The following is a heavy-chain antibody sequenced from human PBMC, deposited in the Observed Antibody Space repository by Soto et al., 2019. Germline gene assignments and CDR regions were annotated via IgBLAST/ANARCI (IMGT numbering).Heavy chain of an antibody. CDR2: IHQDGNEK. J-gene: IGHJ6*02. CDR1: GFTFGNYW. Sequence: GGSLRLSCAASGFTFGNYWMTWVRLTPGKGLEWVANIHQDGNEKYYMDSVKGRFTISRDNAKNSLYLQMTSLRAEDTAVYYCAGGNALDVWGQGTTVTVSS. V-gene: IGHV3-7*01. CDR3: AGGNALDV.